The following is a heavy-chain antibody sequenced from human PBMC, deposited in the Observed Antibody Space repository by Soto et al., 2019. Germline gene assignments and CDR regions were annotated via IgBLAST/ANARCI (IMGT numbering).Heavy chain of an antibody. CDR2: IWYDGSNT. CDR1: GFIFSSYG. D-gene: IGHD6-13*01. J-gene: IGHJ1*01. Sequence: QVQLVESGGGVVQPGRSLTLSCAASGFIFSSYGMHWVRQAPGKGLQWVAVIWYDGSNTYYADSVKGRFTISRDNSKKPLYLQMNSLRAEDTAVYYCARGLRAAAGRDYFQYWGQGTLVTVSS. CDR3: ARGLRAAAGRDYFQY. V-gene: IGHV3-33*01.